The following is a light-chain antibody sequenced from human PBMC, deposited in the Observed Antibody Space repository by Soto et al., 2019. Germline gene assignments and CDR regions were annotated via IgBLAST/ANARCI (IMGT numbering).Light chain of an antibody. CDR2: GAP. Sequence: EIVMTQSPATLSVSPGERATLSCRASQNVSSNLLVWYQQHPGQAPRLLIYGAPSRATGIPDRFSGSGSGTDFSLTIRRLEPDDFAVYYCQKYGNFWTFGQGTKVDIK. CDR3: QKYGNFWT. J-gene: IGKJ1*01. V-gene: IGKV3-20*01. CDR1: QNVSSNL.